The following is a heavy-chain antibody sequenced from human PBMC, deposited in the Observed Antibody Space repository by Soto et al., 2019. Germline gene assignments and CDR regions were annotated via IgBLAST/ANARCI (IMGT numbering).Heavy chain of an antibody. V-gene: IGHV5-51*01. J-gene: IGHJ5*02. Sequence: GESLKISCKGSGYSFTSYWIGWVRQMPGKGLEWRGIIYPGDSDTRYSPSFQGQVTISADKSISTAYLQWSSLKASDTAMYYCAGHLGRYSSSWMDNNWFDPWGQGTLVTVSS. CDR1: GYSFTSYW. D-gene: IGHD6-13*01. CDR3: AGHLGRYSSSWMDNNWFDP. CDR2: IYPGDSDT.